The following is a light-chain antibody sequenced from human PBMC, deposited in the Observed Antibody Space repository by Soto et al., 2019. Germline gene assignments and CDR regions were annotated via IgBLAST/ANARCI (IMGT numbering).Light chain of an antibody. J-gene: IGKJ1*01. CDR1: QSVSSSY. CDR3: QQYNSYLWM. CDR2: GAS. Sequence: EIVLTQSPGTLSLSPGERATLSCRASQSVSSSYLAWYQQKPGQAPRLLIYGASSRATGIPDRFSGSGSGTDFTLTISSLQPDDFATYYCQQYNSYLWMFGQGTKVDIK. V-gene: IGKV3-20*01.